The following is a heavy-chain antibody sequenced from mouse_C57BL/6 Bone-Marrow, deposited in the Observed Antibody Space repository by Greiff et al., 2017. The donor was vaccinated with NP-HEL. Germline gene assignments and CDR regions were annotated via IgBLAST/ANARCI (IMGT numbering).Heavy chain of an antibody. CDR3: ARWIYYYGSSYGNWYFDV. Sequence: VQLVESGPELVKPGASVKISCKASGYAFSSSWMNWVKQRPGKGLEWIGRIYPGDGDTNYTGKFKGKATLTADKSSSTAYMQLSSLTSEDSAVYFCARWIYYYGSSYGNWYFDVWGTGTTVTVSS. CDR1: GYAFSSSW. CDR2: IYPGDGDT. D-gene: IGHD1-1*01. V-gene: IGHV1-82*01. J-gene: IGHJ1*03.